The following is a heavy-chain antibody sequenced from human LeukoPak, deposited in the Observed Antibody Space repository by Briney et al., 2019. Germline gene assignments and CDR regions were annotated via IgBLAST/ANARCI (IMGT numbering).Heavy chain of an antibody. CDR3: ARDKGILLWFGGLSNFDY. CDR1: GYTFTSYG. J-gene: IGHJ4*02. D-gene: IGHD3-10*01. CDR2: ISAYNGNT. Sequence: ASVKVSCKASGYTFTSYGISWVRQAPGQGLEWMGWISAYNGNTNYAQKLQGRVTMTTDTSTSTAYMELRSLRSDDTAVYYCARDKGILLWFGGLSNFDYWGQGTLVTVSS. V-gene: IGHV1-18*04.